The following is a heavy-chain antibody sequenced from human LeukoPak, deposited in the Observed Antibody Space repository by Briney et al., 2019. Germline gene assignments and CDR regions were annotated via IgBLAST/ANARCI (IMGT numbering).Heavy chain of an antibody. J-gene: IGHJ4*02. Sequence: SETLSLTCAVYGGSFSGYYWSWIRQPPGKGLEWIGEINHSGSTNYNPSLKSRVTISVDTSKNQFSLKLSSVTAADTAVYYCARGIAAAGSGQYYFDYWGQGALVTVSS. CDR1: GGSFSGYY. CDR2: INHSGST. V-gene: IGHV4-34*01. D-gene: IGHD6-13*01. CDR3: ARGIAAAGSGQYYFDY.